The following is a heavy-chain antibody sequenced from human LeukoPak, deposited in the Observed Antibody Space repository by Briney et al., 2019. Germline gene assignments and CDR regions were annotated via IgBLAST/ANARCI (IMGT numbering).Heavy chain of an antibody. J-gene: IGHJ3*02. V-gene: IGHV4-59*01. CDR1: GGSISSYY. CDR3: ARDQAETYYYDSSGWSWAFDI. CDR2: IYYSGST. Sequence: PSETLSLTCTVSGGSISSYYWSWIRQPPGKGLEWIGYIYYSGSTYYNPSLKSRVTISVDTSKNQFSLKLSSVTAADTAVYYCARDQAETYYYDSSGWSWAFDIWGQGTMVTVSS. D-gene: IGHD3-22*01.